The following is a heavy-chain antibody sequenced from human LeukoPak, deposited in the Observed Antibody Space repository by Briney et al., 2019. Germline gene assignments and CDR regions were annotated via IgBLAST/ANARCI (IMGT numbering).Heavy chain of an antibody. Sequence: GGSLRLSRAASGFTFRSYAMHWVRQAPGKGLEWVTFISGDGRNIGYADSVKGRFTISRDNSKNALYLQMNSLRVEDTAMYYFARDVLRGGQGTLVTVSS. V-gene: IGHV3-30*04. J-gene: IGHJ4*02. CDR1: GFTFRSYA. D-gene: IGHD3-10*02. CDR3: ARDVLR. CDR2: ISGDGRNI.